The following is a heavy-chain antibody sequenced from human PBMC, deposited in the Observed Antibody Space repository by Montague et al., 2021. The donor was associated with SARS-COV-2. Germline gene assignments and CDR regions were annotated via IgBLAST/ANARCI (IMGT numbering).Heavy chain of an antibody. V-gene: IGHV4-59*08. D-gene: IGHD3-9*01. CDR2: VLYNKGT. CDR1: GVSVTDYY. CDR3: VRHPHYDGLNGPPDF. Sequence: SETLSLTCTVPGVSVTDYYWSWIRQPPGKGLEWVGDVLYNKGTNFNPSLKSRVAISVDTSKNQFSVRLTSVTAADTALYYCVRHPHYDGLNGPPDFWDQGTLVTVSS. J-gene: IGHJ4*02.